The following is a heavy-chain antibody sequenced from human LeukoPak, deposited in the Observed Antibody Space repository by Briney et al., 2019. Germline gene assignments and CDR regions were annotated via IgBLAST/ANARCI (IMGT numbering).Heavy chain of an antibody. Sequence: GGSLRLSCSPSGFSLSNYWMHWVRQAPGKGLVWGSRINPDGSVTNHADSVKGRFTISRDNAKNTLYLQMNSLRVEDTAVYYCSRDTYGYEDHWGQGTLVTVSS. CDR3: SRDTYGYEDH. CDR2: INPDGSVT. V-gene: IGHV3-74*01. CDR1: GFSLSNYW. J-gene: IGHJ4*02. D-gene: IGHD3-16*01.